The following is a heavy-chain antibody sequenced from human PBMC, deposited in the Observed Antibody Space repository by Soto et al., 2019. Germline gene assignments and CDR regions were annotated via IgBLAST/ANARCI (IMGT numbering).Heavy chain of an antibody. CDR1: GDSVSSNSAA. Sequence: PSQTLSLTCAISGDSVSSNSAAWNWIRQSPSRGLEWLGRTYFRSKWYNDYEVSVKSRITINPDTSKNHFSLQLNSVTPEDTAVYYCARDPGPWLAYFDYWDQGTLVTVSS. D-gene: IGHD6-19*01. V-gene: IGHV6-1*01. J-gene: IGHJ4*02. CDR3: ARDPGPWLAYFDY. CDR2: TYFRSKWYN.